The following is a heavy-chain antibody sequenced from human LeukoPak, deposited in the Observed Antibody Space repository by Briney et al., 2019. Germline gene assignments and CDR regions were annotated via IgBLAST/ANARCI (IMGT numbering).Heavy chain of an antibody. J-gene: IGHJ4*02. V-gene: IGHV1-18*01. CDR3: ARGGRGYSYGWVGFDY. CDR2: ISAYNGNT. CDR1: GYTFTSYG. D-gene: IGHD5-18*01. Sequence: VASVKVSCKASGYTFTSYGISWVRQAPGQGLEWMGWISAYNGNTNYAQKLQGRVTMTTDTSTSTAYMELRSLRSDDTAVYYCARGGRGYSYGWVGFDYWGQGTLVTVSS.